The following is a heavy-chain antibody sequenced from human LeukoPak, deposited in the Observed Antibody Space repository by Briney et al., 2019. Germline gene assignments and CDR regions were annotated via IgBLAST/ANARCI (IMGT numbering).Heavy chain of an antibody. Sequence: AGGSLRLSCAASGFTFSSYAMHWVHQAPGKGLEYVSAISSNGGSTYYANSVKGRFTISRDNSKNTLYLQMGSLRAEDMAVYYCARYSYGTLDYWGQGTLVTVSS. CDR1: GFTFSSYA. V-gene: IGHV3-64*01. CDR3: ARYSYGTLDY. J-gene: IGHJ4*02. D-gene: IGHD5-18*01. CDR2: ISSNGGST.